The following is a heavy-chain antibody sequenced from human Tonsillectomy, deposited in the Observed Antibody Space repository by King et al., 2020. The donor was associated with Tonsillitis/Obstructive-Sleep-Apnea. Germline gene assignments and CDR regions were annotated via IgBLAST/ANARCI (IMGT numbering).Heavy chain of an antibody. CDR2: IYWDDDK. Sequence: TLKESGPTLVKPTQTLTLTCTFSGFSLSTSGVGVGWIRQPPGKALEWLALIYWDDDKRYSPSLKSRLTITKDTSKNQVVLTMTNMDPVDTATYYCVHSHCSTTSCYTQGYYSYYMDLWGKGTTVTVSS. CDR1: GFSLSTSGVG. CDR3: VHSHCSTTSCYTQGYYSYYMDL. J-gene: IGHJ6*03. D-gene: IGHD2-2*02. V-gene: IGHV2-5*02.